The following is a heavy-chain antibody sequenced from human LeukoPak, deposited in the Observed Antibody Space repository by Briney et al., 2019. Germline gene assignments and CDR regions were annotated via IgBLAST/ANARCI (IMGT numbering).Heavy chain of an antibody. CDR1: GFTFSSYS. J-gene: IGHJ5*02. Sequence: GSLSLSCAASGFTFSSYSMNWVRQAPGKGLEWVSSISSSSSYIYYADSVKGRFTISRDNAKNSLYLQMNSLRAEDTAVYYCARAGPVVPAAIDVWFDPWGQGTLVTVSS. D-gene: IGHD2-2*01. V-gene: IGHV3-21*01. CDR2: ISSSSSYI. CDR3: ARAGPVVPAAIDVWFDP.